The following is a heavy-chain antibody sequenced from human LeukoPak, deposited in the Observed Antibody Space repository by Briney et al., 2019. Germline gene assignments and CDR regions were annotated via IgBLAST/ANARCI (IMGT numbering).Heavy chain of an antibody. V-gene: IGHV1-46*01. CDR2: INPSGGST. CDR3: ARGGSYSELDY. CDR1: GYTFTSYY. Sequence: ASVKVSCKASGYTFTSYYMHWVRQAPGQGLEWMGIINPSGGSTSYAQKFQGRVTMTRDTSISTAYMELSRLRSDDTAVYYCARGGSYSELDYWGQGTLVTVSS. D-gene: IGHD1-26*01. J-gene: IGHJ4*02.